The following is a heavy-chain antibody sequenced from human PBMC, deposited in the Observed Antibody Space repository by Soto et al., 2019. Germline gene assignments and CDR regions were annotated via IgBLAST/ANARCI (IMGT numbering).Heavy chain of an antibody. CDR2: ISGDSGRT. CDR3: AVTPNCGRDCSAASYWYFDI. Sequence: EVQLLESGGGLVQPGGSVRLSCAASGLTFGNYAMRWVRQAPGKGLEWVSAISGDSGRTYYADSVKGRFTISRDNSKNTLYLQMNTLRAEDTAVYYFAVTPNCGRDCSAASYWYFDIWGRGTLVTVSS. V-gene: IGHV3-23*01. J-gene: IGHJ2*01. CDR1: GLTFGNYA. D-gene: IGHD2-21*02.